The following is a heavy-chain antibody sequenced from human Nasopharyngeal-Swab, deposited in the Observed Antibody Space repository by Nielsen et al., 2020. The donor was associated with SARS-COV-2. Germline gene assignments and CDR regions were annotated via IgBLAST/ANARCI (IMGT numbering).Heavy chain of an antibody. J-gene: IGHJ4*02. CDR3: TTDLRPATASYYFDY. Sequence: ETLSLTCAASGFTFSNAWMSWVRQAPGKGLEWVGRIKSKTDGGTTDYAAPVKGRFTISRDDSKNTLYLQMNSLKTEDTAVYYCTTDLRPATASYYFDYWGQGTLVTVSS. CDR2: IKSKTDGGTT. V-gene: IGHV3-15*01. D-gene: IGHD2-21*02. CDR1: GFTFSNAW.